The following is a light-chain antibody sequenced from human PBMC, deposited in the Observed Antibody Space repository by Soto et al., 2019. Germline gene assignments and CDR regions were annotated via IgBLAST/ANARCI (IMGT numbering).Light chain of an antibody. CDR3: QQRYSTPIT. CDR2: AAS. V-gene: IGKV1-39*01. CDR1: QSISSY. J-gene: IGKJ5*01. Sequence: IPMTQAPASLSASVGARVTITCRASQSISSYLNWYQQKPGKAPMLLIYAASSLQSGVPSRFSGSESGTDLTLTLSSLKPEDGETDEGQQRYSTPITFVQGTRLEIK.